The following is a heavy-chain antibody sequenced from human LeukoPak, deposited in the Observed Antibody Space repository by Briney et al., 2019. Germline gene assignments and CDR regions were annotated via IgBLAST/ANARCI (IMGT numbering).Heavy chain of an antibody. J-gene: IGHJ4*02. V-gene: IGHV1-2*02. CDR3: ARVRYRLAETYIDY. Sequence: ASVKVSCKASGYTFTGYYIHWVRQAPGQGLEWMGWINPYSGDTNYAQKFHGRVTMTRDTSISTAYMELSRLRSDDTAVYYCARVRYRLAETYIDYWGQGTLVTVSS. CDR2: INPYSGDT. D-gene: IGHD3-16*01. CDR1: GYTFTGYY.